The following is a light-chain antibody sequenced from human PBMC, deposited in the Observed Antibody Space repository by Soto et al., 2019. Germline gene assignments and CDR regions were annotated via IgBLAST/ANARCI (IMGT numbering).Light chain of an antibody. Sequence: IQMTQSPSSLSASVGDSVTVTCRASQSIKIYLNWYQQKPGKAPTLLIYGASSLQSGVPSRFTGGGSRTDFTLTISSIQPEDCATYYCQQSYRSPYTFGQGTKLEIK. V-gene: IGKV1-39*01. J-gene: IGKJ2*01. CDR1: QSIKIY. CDR3: QQSYRSPYT. CDR2: GAS.